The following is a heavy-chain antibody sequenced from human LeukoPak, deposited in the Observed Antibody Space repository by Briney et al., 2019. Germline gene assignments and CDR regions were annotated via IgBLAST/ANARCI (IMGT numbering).Heavy chain of an antibody. Sequence: PGGSLRLSCAASGFTFSSYAMSWVRQAPGRGLEWVSAISGSGGGTYYAVSVRGRFTISRDNAKNSLYLQMNSLRVEDTAFYYCAKDNRRHYTSGPNPDSLHWGQGALVTVSS. V-gene: IGHV3-23*01. CDR1: GFTFSSYA. CDR2: ISGSGGGT. CDR3: AKDNRRHYTSGPNPDSLH. J-gene: IGHJ4*02. D-gene: IGHD6-19*01.